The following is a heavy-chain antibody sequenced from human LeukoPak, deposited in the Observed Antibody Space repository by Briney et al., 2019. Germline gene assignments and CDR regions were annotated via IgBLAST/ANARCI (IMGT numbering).Heavy chain of an antibody. CDR3: ARGRLIAARLFAFDI. D-gene: IGHD6-6*01. Sequence: SETLSLTCAVYGGSFSGYYWSWIRQPPGKGLEWIGEINHSGSTNYNPSLKSRVTISVDTSKNQFSLKLSSVTAADTAVYYCARGRLIAARLFAFDIWGQGTMVTVSS. V-gene: IGHV4-34*01. CDR2: INHSGST. CDR1: GGSFSGYY. J-gene: IGHJ3*02.